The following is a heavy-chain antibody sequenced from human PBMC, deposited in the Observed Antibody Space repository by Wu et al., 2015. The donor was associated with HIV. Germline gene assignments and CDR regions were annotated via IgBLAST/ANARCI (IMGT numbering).Heavy chain of an antibody. CDR1: GYTFTGYY. Sequence: QVQLVQSGAEVKKPGASVKVSCKASGYTFTGYYMHWVRQAPGQGLEWMGWINPNSGGTNYAQKFQGRVTMTRDTSISTAYMELSRLRSDDTAVYYCVFYLYGRGSYYNGADWGQGTLVTVSS. CDR2: INPNSGGT. CDR3: VFYLYGRGSYYNGAD. V-gene: IGHV1-2*02. J-gene: IGHJ4*02. D-gene: IGHD3-10*01.